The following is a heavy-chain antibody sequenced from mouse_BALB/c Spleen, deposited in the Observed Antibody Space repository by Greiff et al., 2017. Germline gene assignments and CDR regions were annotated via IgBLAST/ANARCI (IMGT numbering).Heavy chain of an antibody. D-gene: IGHD1-1*02. V-gene: IGHV3-6*02. CDR2: ISYDGSN. J-gene: IGHJ4*01. Sequence: DVKLVESGPGLVKPSQSLSLTCSVTGYSITSGYYWNWIRQFPGNKLEWMGYISYDGSNNYNPSLKNRISITRDTSKNQFFLKLNSVTTEDTATYYCANYDYAMDYWGQGTSVTVSS. CDR3: ANYDYAMDY. CDR1: GYSITSGYY.